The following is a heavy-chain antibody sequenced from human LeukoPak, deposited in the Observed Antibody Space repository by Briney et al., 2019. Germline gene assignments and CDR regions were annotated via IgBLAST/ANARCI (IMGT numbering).Heavy chain of an antibody. CDR1: GDSISSGGYY. J-gene: IGHJ5*02. CDR3: ARDLSGGNSGWFDP. D-gene: IGHD4-23*01. CDR2: IYYSGST. Sequence: SETLSLTCTVSGDSISSGGYYWSWIRQHPGKGLEWIGYIYYSGSTFSNPSLKSRVTISVDTSKNQFSLKLSSVTAADTVVYYCARDLSGGNSGWFDPWGQGTSVTVSS. V-gene: IGHV4-31*03.